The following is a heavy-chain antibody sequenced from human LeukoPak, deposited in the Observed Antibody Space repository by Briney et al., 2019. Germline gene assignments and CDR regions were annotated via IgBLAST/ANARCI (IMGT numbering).Heavy chain of an antibody. J-gene: IGHJ6*03. V-gene: IGHV4-34*01. CDR2: INHSGST. CDR1: GGSFSGYY. Sequence: SETLSLTCAVYGGSFSGYYWSWIRQPPGKGLEWIGEINHSGSTNYIPSLKSRVTISVDTSKNQISLKLSSVTAADTAVYYCARGVGVYSNYPTYYYYYYMDVWGKGTTVTVSS. D-gene: IGHD4-11*01. CDR3: ARGVGVYSNYPTYYYYYYMDV.